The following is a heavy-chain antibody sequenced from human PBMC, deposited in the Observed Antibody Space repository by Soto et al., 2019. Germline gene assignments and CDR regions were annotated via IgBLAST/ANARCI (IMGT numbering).Heavy chain of an antibody. CDR2: IWYDGSNK. Sequence: GGSLRLSCAASGFTFSSYGMHWVRQAPGKGLEWVAVIWYDGSNKYYAESVKGRFTISRDNSKNTLYLQMNNLRAEDTAVYYCARDSHVGSGWQLTADYWGQGTLVTVPS. CDR3: ARDSHVGSGWQLTADY. D-gene: IGHD6-19*01. CDR1: GFTFSSYG. J-gene: IGHJ4*02. V-gene: IGHV3-33*01.